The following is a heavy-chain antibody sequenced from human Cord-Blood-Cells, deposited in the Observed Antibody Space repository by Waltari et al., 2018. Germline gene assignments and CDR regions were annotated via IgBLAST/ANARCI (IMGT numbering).Heavy chain of an antibody. Sequence: EVQLVESGGGLVKPGGSLRLSCAASGFTFSSYSMNWVRQAPGKGLEWVSSISSSSSYIYYADSVKGRFTISRDNAKNSLYLQMNRLRAEDTAVYYCASHRSWNFDYWGQGTLVTVSS. CDR1: GFTFSSYS. CDR3: ASHRSWNFDY. CDR2: ISSSSSYI. D-gene: IGHD2-15*01. V-gene: IGHV3-21*01. J-gene: IGHJ4*02.